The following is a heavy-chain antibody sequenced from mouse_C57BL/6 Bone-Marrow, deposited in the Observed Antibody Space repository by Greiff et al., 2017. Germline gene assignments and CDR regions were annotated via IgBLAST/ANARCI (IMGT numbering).Heavy chain of an antibody. J-gene: IGHJ1*03. CDR3: ARDPDGHYWYFDV. V-gene: IGHV7-1*01. CDR2: SRNKANDYTT. Sequence: EVQRVESGGGLVQSGRSLRLSCATSGFTFSDFYMEWVRQAPGKGLEWIAASRNKANDYTTEYSASVKGRFIVSRDTSQSILYLQMNALRAEDTAIYYCARDPDGHYWYFDVWGTGTTVTVSS. CDR1: GFTFSDFY. D-gene: IGHD2-3*01.